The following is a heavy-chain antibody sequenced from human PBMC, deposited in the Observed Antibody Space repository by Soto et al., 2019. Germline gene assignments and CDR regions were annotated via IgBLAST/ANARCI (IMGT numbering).Heavy chain of an antibody. CDR1: GGSISSNNW. J-gene: IGHJ4*02. CDR2: IYHDGNT. D-gene: IGHD1-1*01. V-gene: IGHV4-4*02. Sequence: QVQLQESGPGLVTPSGTPSLTCAVSGGSISSNNWWSWVRQPPGKGLEWIGEIYHDGNTHYNPSLKSRVTISVDKSKNHFALILSSLTAADTAVYYCAKLDGGGYWGQGTLVTVSS. CDR3: AKLDGGGY.